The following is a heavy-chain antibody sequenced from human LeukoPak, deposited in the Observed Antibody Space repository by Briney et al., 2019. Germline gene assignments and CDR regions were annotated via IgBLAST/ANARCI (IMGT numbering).Heavy chain of an antibody. CDR1: GFTFSSYG. CDR2: IRYDGSNK. D-gene: IGHD5-18*01. CDR3: ATPPGTAMVSPWFDP. J-gene: IGHJ5*02. V-gene: IGHV3-30*02. Sequence: PGGSLRLSCAASGFTFSSYGMHWVRQAPGKGLEWVAFIRYDGSNKYYADSVKGRFTISRDNSKNTLYLQMNSLRAEDTAVYYCATPPGTAMVSPWFDPWGQGTLVTVSS.